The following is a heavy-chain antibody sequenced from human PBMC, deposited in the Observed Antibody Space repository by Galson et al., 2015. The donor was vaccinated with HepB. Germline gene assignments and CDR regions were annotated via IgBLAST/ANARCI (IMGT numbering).Heavy chain of an antibody. CDR3: ARQSARLWFGEPRYFDL. D-gene: IGHD3-10*01. CDR1: GFTFSSYD. Sequence: SLRLSCAASGFTFSSYDMHWVRQPTGKGLEWVSSIGTAGDTYYPDSVKGRFTISRENAKNSLYLQMNSLRAGDTAVYYCARQSARLWFGEPRYFDLWGRGTLVTVSS. V-gene: IGHV3-13*04. J-gene: IGHJ2*01. CDR2: IGTAGDT.